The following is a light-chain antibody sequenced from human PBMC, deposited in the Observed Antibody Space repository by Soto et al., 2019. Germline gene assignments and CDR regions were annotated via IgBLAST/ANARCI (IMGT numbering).Light chain of an antibody. CDR2: AVN. Sequence: QSVLAQPPSASGSPGQSVAISCTGTSRDVGGQNYVSWFQQHPGKAPKLIIYAVNNRPSGVPGRFSGSKSGNTASLTISGLRAEDEADYYCCSPGGNNNYVFGTGTKVTVL. J-gene: IGLJ1*01. CDR1: SRDVGGQNY. CDR3: CSPGGNNNYV. V-gene: IGLV2-8*01.